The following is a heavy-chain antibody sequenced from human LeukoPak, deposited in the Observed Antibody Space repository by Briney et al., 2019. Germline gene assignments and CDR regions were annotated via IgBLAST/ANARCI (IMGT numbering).Heavy chain of an antibody. J-gene: IGHJ4*02. CDR3: ARGSWQYYYDSSGYYFFDY. D-gene: IGHD3-22*01. CDR2: ISASGGST. Sequence: GGSLRLSCAASGFTFSSSAMSWVRQVPGKGLEWVSGISASGGSTNYADSVRGRFTISKDNSKNTLYLQMNSLRAEDTAVYYCARGSWQYYYDSSGYYFFDYWGQGTLVTVSS. CDR1: GFTFSSSA. V-gene: IGHV3-23*01.